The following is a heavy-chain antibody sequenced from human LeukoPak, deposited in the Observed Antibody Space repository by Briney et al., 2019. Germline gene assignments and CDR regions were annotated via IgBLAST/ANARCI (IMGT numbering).Heavy chain of an antibody. CDR3: ARGGGIEHFDY. J-gene: IGHJ4*02. Sequence: GSLRLSCAASGFTVSSYYWSWIRQPPGKGLEWIGYIYYSGSTNYNPSLKSRVTISVDTSKNQFSLKLSSVTAADTAVYYCARGGGIEHFDYWGQGTLVTVSS. CDR2: IYYSGST. V-gene: IGHV4-59*02. D-gene: IGHD1-26*01. CDR1: GFTVSSYY.